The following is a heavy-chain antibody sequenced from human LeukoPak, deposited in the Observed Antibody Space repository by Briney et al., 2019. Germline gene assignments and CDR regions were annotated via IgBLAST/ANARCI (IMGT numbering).Heavy chain of an antibody. CDR3: ARYSGSYYGSLAEGWFDP. CDR2: IYTSGST. V-gene: IGHV4-61*02. D-gene: IGHD1-26*01. Sequence: PSETLSLTCTVSSGSIRSSSYYWSWIRQPAGKGLEWIGRIYTSGSTNYNPSLKSRVTMSVDTSKNQFSLKLSSVTAADTAVYYCARYSGSYYGSLAEGWFDPWGQGTLVTVSS. CDR1: SGSIRSSSYY. J-gene: IGHJ5*02.